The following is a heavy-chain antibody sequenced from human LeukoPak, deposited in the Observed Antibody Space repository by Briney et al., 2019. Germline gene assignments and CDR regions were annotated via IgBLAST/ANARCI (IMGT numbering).Heavy chain of an antibody. CDR1: GGSISSSNW. J-gene: IGHJ3*02. D-gene: IGHD3-16*02. Sequence: SETLSLTCAVSGGSISSSNWWSWVRQPPGKGLEWIGEIYHSGSTNYDPSLKSRVTISVDKSKNQFSPKLSSVTAADTAVYYCARAVYVWGSYRYTASGAFDIWGQGTMVTVSS. CDR3: ARAVYVWGSYRYTASGAFDI. CDR2: IYHSGST. V-gene: IGHV4-4*02.